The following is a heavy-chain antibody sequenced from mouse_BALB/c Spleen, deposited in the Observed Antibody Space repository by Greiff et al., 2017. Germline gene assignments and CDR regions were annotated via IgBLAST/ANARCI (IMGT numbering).Heavy chain of an antibody. CDR2: ISYDGSN. J-gene: IGHJ2*01. V-gene: IGHV3-6*02. CDR1: GYSITSGYY. CDR3: AKGTFDC. Sequence: EVKLQESGPGLVKPSQSLSLTCSVTGYSITSGYYWNWIRQFPGNKLEWMGYISYDGSNNYNPSLKNRISITRDTSKNQFFLKLNSVTTEDTATYYCAKGTFDCWGQGTTLTVSS.